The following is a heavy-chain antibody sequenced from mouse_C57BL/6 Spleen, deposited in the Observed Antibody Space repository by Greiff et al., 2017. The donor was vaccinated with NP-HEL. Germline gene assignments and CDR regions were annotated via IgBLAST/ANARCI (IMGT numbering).Heavy chain of an antibody. D-gene: IGHD1-1*01. CDR3: ARDGYTTGYFDY. CDR2: IYPGSGST. V-gene: IGHV1-55*01. CDR1: SYTFTSYW. Sequence: QVQLQQPGAELVKPGASVKMSCKASSYTFTSYWITWVKQRPGQGLEWIGDIYPGSGSTNYNEKFKSKATLTVDTSSSTAYMQLSSLTSEDSAVYYCARDGYTTGYFDYWGQGTTLTVSS. J-gene: IGHJ2*01.